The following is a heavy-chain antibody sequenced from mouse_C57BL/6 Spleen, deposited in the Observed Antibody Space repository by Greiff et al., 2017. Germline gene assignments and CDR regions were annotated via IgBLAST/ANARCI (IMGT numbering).Heavy chain of an antibody. CDR3: AREGDYLPFAY. V-gene: IGHV1-18*01. CDR2: INPNNGGT. D-gene: IGHD1-1*01. CDR1: GYTFTDYN. J-gene: IGHJ3*01. Sequence: VQLQQSGPELVKPGASVKIPCKASGYTFTDYNMDWVKQSHGKSLEWIGDINPNNGGTIYNQKFKGKATLTVDKSSSTAYMELRSLTSEDTAVYYCAREGDYLPFAYWGQGILVTVSA.